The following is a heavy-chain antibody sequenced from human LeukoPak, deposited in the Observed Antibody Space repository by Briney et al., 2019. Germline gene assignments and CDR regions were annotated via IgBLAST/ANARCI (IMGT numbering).Heavy chain of an antibody. J-gene: IGHJ4*02. V-gene: IGHV3-48*02. CDR1: GFTFSSYS. CDR3: ARVAAGYSVNYFDY. D-gene: IGHD4-23*01. CDR2: ISSSSSTI. Sequence: GGSLRLSCAASGFTFSSYSMNWVRQAPGKGLEWVSYISSSSSTIYYVDSVKGRFAISRDNVKNSLYLQMNSLRDEDTAVYYCARVAAGYSVNYFDYWGQGTLVTVSS.